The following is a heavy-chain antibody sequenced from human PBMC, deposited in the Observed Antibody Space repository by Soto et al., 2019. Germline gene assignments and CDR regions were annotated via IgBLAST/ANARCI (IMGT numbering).Heavy chain of an antibody. Sequence: QVQLVQSGAEVKKPGSSVKVSCKASGGTFSSYAISWVRQAPGQGLEWMGGIIPIFGTANYAQKFQGRVTITADESTSTANMELSSLRSEDTAVYYCARDPLPGNYDSSGYYFYGMDVWGQGTTVTVSS. D-gene: IGHD3-22*01. CDR1: GGTFSSYA. J-gene: IGHJ6*02. V-gene: IGHV1-69*12. CDR2: IIPIFGTA. CDR3: ARDPLPGNYDSSGYYFYGMDV.